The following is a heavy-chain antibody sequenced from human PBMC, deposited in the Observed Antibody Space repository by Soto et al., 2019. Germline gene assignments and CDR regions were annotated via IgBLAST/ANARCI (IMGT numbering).Heavy chain of an antibody. CDR2: IYPGDSDT. CDR1: GYSFLNLC. CDR3: ARHPSPPYSFIYGDF. J-gene: IGHJ4*02. V-gene: IGHV5-51*01. Sequence: PGESLKISCKASGYSFLNLCIGWVRHVPGKGPEWRGLIYPGDSDTRYSPSFQGQVTIAADQSRTTAYLQWSSLKASDSAIYYCARHPSPPYSFIYGDFWGQGTRVTVSS. D-gene: IGHD5-18*01.